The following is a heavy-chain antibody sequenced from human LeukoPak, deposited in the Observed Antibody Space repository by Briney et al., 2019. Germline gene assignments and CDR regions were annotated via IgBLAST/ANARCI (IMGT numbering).Heavy chain of an antibody. CDR3: AKEGIVDGSGSYHWPFFDY. Sequence: GGSLRLSCAASGFSFTSYAMSWVRQAPGKGLEWVSAISGSGGSTYSADSVKGRFTISRDNSKNTLYLQMDSLRAEDTAVYYCAKEGIVDGSGSYHWPFFDYWGQGTLVTVSS. CDR2: ISGSGGST. CDR1: GFSFTSYA. J-gene: IGHJ4*02. V-gene: IGHV3-23*01. D-gene: IGHD3-10*01.